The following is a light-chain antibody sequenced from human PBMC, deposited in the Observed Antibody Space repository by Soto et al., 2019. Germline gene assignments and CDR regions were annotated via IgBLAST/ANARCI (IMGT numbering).Light chain of an antibody. CDR3: QQSYSNPRN. V-gene: IGKV1-39*01. J-gene: IGKJ2*01. CDR2: GAS. CDR1: QSLSNY. Sequence: DIQMTQSPSSLSASVGDRVTITCRASQSLSNYLNWYQQKLGKAPKLLIYGASSLQRGVPSRFSGSGSGTEYTLTISSLQPEDFATYYCQQSYSNPRNVGPGTRLEIK.